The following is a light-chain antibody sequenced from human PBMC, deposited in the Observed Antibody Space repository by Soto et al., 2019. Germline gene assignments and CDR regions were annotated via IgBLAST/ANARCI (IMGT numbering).Light chain of an antibody. CDR1: TGAVTSGHY. J-gene: IGLJ3*02. V-gene: IGLV7-46*01. Sequence: QAVVTQEPSLTVSPGGTVTLTCGSSTGAVTSGHYPYWFQQKPGQAPRTLIYDTTKKHSWTPARFSGSLLGGKAALALSGAQPEDEAEYYCLLAYTGSEVFGGGTKLTVL. CDR3: LLAYTGSEV. CDR2: DTT.